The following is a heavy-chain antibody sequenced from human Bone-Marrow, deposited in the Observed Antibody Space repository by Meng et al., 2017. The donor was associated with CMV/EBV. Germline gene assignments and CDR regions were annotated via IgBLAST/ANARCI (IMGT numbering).Heavy chain of an antibody. Sequence: SETLSLTCTVSGGSISSGGYYWSWIRQHPGKGLEWIGYIYYSGSTYYNPSLKSRVTISVDTSKNQFSLNLRSVTAADTAVYYCSRVGKDRSGGDCSFDHWGQGTLVTVSS. D-gene: IGHD2-21*01. CDR1: GGSISSGGYY. V-gene: IGHV4-31*03. J-gene: IGHJ4*02. CDR3: SRVGKDRSGGDCSFDH. CDR2: IYYSGST.